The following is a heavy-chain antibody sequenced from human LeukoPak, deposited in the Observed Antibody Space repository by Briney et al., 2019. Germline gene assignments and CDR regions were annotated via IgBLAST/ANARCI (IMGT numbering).Heavy chain of an antibody. CDR1: GYTFTGYC. Sequence: ASVKVSCKASGYTFTGYCMHWVRQAPGQGLEWMGWINPNSGGTNYAQKFQGRVTMTRDTSISTAYMELSRLRSDDTAVYYCARAQKGPYYDSFYYYYYGMDVWGQGTTVTVSS. D-gene: IGHD3-22*01. CDR2: INPNSGGT. CDR3: ARAQKGPYYDSFYYYYYGMDV. J-gene: IGHJ6*02. V-gene: IGHV1-2*02.